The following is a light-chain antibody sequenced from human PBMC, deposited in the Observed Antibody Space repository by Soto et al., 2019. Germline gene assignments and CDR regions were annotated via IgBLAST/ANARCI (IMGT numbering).Light chain of an antibody. V-gene: IGLV2-14*01. Sequence: QSVLTQPASVSGSPGQSITISCTGTSSDVGGYNYVSWYQQHPGKAPKLTIYAVTDRPSGVSSRFSGSKSGNTASLTISGLQAEDEADYYCSSYTSSSTLFGTGTKLTVL. CDR1: SSDVGGYNY. CDR2: AVT. J-gene: IGLJ1*01. CDR3: SSYTSSSTL.